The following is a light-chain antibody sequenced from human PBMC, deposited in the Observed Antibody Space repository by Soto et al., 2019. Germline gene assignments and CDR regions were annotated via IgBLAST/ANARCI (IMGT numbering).Light chain of an antibody. CDR1: KSVSSN. CDR2: GAS. CDR3: QQYNNWPPVT. V-gene: IGKV3-15*01. J-gene: IGKJ1*01. Sequence: EKVMTQSPATLSVSPGERATLCCRASKSVSSNLAWYQQKPGQAPRLLIYGASTRATGIPARFSGSGSGTEFTLTISSLQSEDFAVYYCQQYNNWPPVTFGQGTRWIS.